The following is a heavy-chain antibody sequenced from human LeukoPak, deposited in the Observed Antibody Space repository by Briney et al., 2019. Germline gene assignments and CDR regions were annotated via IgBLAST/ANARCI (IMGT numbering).Heavy chain of an antibody. D-gene: IGHD3-10*01. CDR3: ARYKFGYYGSGSNTQDEFDY. V-gene: IGHV4-59*08. J-gene: IGHJ4*02. CDR1: GGSISSYY. Sequence: PSETLSLTCTVPGGSISSYYWSWIRQPPGKGLEWIGYIYYSGSTNYNPSLKSRVTMSVDTSKNQLSLKLSSVTAADTAVYYCARYKFGYYGSGSNTQDEFDYWGQGTLVTVSS. CDR2: IYYSGST.